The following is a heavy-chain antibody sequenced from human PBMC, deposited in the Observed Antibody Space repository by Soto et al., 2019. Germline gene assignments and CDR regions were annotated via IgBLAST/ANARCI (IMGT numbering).Heavy chain of an antibody. CDR2: ISGSGGRT. D-gene: IGHD3-9*01. V-gene: IGHV3-23*01. CDR1: GFSFDRFF. CDR3: VKPNAVDISVDS. Sequence: GGSLRLSCAASGFSFDRFFMSWIRQAPGKVLEWVSAISGSGGRTYYADSVEGRFSISRDKSQSTLYLQMTSLTVEDTALYYCVKPNAVDISVDSWGQGTLVTVSS. J-gene: IGHJ4*02.